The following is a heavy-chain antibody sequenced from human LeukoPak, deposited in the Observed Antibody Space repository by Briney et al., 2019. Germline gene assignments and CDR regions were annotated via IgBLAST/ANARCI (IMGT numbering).Heavy chain of an antibody. CDR3: ARSRSVSNYKGMDV. CDR1: GFTFSDYS. CDR2: ISSSSDYI. Sequence: GGSLRFSCPASGFTFSDYSMSWVRQAPGKGLEWVSSISSSSDYIYYADSVKGRFTISRDNARNSLYLQMNSLRAEDTAVYYCARSRSVSNYKGMDVWGQGTTVTVSS. D-gene: IGHD5/OR15-5a*01. V-gene: IGHV3-21*01. J-gene: IGHJ6*02.